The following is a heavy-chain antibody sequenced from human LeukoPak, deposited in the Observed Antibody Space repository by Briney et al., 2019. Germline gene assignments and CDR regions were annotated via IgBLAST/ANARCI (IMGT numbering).Heavy chain of an antibody. V-gene: IGHV4-34*01. CDR2: INHSGST. J-gene: IGHJ3*02. CDR3: ARGGAAGDAFDI. CDR1: GGSFSGYY. Sequence: SETLSLTCAVYGGSFSGYYWSWIRQPPGKGLEWIGEINHSGSTNYNPSLTSRVTISLDKSKNQFSLKLTSVTAADTAVYYCARGGAAGDAFDIWGQGTMVTVSS. D-gene: IGHD1-14*01.